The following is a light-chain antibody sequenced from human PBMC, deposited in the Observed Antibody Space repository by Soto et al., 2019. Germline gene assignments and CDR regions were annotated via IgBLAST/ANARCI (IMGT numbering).Light chain of an antibody. V-gene: IGKV3-15*01. CDR1: QSVSSN. CDR3: QQYNNWPWT. Sequence: ELVMPQSTATLSVSPGERVTLSCRASQSVSSNLAWYQQKPGQAPRLFIFGASSRATGIPARFSGSGSGTEFTLTISSLQSEDFAVYYCQQYNNWPWTFGQGTKVDIK. CDR2: GAS. J-gene: IGKJ1*01.